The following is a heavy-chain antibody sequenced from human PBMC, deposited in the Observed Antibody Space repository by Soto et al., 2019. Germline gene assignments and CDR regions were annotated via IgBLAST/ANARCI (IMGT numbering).Heavy chain of an antibody. D-gene: IGHD6-19*01. V-gene: IGHV3-30-3*01. J-gene: IGHJ4*02. CDR1: GFTFSSYA. Sequence: QVPLVESGGGVVQPGRSLRLSCAASGFTFSSYAMHWVRQAPGKGLEWVAVISYDGSNKYYADSVKGRFTISRDNSKNTRYLQMNSLRAEDTAVYYCARDPVLAFVAAYYFDYWGQGTLVTVSS. CDR3: ARDPVLAFVAAYYFDY. CDR2: ISYDGSNK.